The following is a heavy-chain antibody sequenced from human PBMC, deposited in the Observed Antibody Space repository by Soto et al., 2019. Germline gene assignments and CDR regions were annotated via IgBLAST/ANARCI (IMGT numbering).Heavy chain of an antibody. Sequence: GGSLRLSCAASGFTFSSCAMSWVRQAPGKGLEWVSVIGGSGVTTYYADSVKGRFTISRDNSKNTLYLQMNSLRAEDTAVYYCAKHVPAARFYYYGVDVWGQGTTVTVSS. D-gene: IGHD2-2*01. CDR3: AKHVPAARFYYYGVDV. CDR1: GFTFSSCA. J-gene: IGHJ6*02. V-gene: IGHV3-23*01. CDR2: IGGSGVTT.